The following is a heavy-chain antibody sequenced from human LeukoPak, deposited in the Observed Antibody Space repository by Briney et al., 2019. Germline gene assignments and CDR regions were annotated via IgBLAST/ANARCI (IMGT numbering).Heavy chain of an antibody. CDR3: ARAPLWGSVGASYFDY. J-gene: IGHJ4*02. Sequence: GGSLRLSCAASGFTFSSYSMNWVRQAPGKGLEWVAVISYDERNKIYADSVKGRFTISRDNSKNTLYLQMNSLRVEDTAVYYCARAPLWGSVGASYFDYWGQGTLVTVSS. CDR1: GFTFSSYS. CDR2: ISYDERNK. V-gene: IGHV3-30*03. D-gene: IGHD1-26*01.